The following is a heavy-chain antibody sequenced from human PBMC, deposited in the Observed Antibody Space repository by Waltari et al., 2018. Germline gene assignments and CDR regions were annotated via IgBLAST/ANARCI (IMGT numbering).Heavy chain of an antibody. J-gene: IGHJ4*02. CDR2: ISYDGSYK. D-gene: IGHD1-26*01. CDR1: GFTFSNYA. Sequence: QVQLVESGGGVVQPGRSLRLSCAASGFTFSNYAMYWVRQTPGKGRQWVALISYDGSYKYYGDSVKGRFTISRDNSKSTLYLQMNSLRPEDTAVYYCAREGYSGSYWFDYWGQGTLVTVSS. CDR3: AREGYSGSYWFDY. V-gene: IGHV3-30*01.